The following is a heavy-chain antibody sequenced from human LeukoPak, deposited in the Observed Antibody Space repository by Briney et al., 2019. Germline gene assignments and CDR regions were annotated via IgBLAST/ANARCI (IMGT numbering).Heavy chain of an antibody. V-gene: IGHV3-23*01. CDR1: GFTLSSYA. J-gene: IGHJ4*02. CDR2: ISGSGGST. CDR3: AKDRQLWFLYYFDY. D-gene: IGHD5-18*01. Sequence: GGPLRLSCAASGFTLSSYAMSWVRQAPGKGLEWVSAISGSGGSTYYADSGKGRFTISRDNSKNTLYLQMNSLRAEDTAVYYCAKDRQLWFLYYFDYWGQGTLVTVSS.